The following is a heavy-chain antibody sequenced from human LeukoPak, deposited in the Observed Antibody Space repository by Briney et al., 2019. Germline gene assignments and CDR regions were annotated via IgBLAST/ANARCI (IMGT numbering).Heavy chain of an antibody. D-gene: IGHD3-16*01. CDR2: IYAGGST. CDR3: ARARNGGDFDY. V-gene: IGHV3-53*01. Sequence: GGSLRLSCAASGFTVSSNYMSWVRQAPGKGLEWVSVIYAGGSTYYADSVKGRFTISRDNSKNTLYLQMSSLRAEDAAVYYCARARNGGDFDYWGQGTLVTVSS. CDR1: GFTVSSNY. J-gene: IGHJ4*02.